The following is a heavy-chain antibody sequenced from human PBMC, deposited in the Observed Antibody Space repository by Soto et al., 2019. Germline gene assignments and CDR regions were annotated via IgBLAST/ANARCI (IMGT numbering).Heavy chain of an antibody. D-gene: IGHD3-10*01. V-gene: IGHV3-23*01. J-gene: IGHJ4*02. Sequence: EGQLLESGGGLVQPGGSLRLSCATSGFTFSSYAMSWVRKAPGKGLEWVSAISGSGGSTYYADSVKGRFTISRDNSKNTLYLQMSSLRAEDTAVYYCAKGMRWFGEFDYWGQGALVTVSS. CDR2: ISGSGGST. CDR3: AKGMRWFGEFDY. CDR1: GFTFSSYA.